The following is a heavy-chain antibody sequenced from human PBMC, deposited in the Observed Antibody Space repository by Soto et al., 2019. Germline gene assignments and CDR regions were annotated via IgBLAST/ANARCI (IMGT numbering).Heavy chain of an antibody. CDR1: GGSIRYYY. CDR3: ARNMAY. Sequence: SETLCLTCTVSGGSIRYYYWSWIRQPPGKGLEWIGYMYDSGSTRYNPSLNSRVTISVDTSKNQLSLNLRSVTAADTAVYYCARNMAYWGQGTLVTVSS. J-gene: IGHJ4*02. CDR2: MYDSGST. V-gene: IGHV4-4*09. D-gene: IGHD3-10*01.